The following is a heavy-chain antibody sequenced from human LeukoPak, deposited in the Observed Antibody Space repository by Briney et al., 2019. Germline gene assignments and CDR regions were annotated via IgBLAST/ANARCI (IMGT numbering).Heavy chain of an antibody. V-gene: IGHV3-23*01. Sequence: GGSLRLTCATSGFSFSSYAMSWVRQAPGKGLEWVSAMSSSDDGRYYAASVRGRFTISRDTSRSTLYLQMNSLRAEDAAVYYCAKAPVTSCRGAFCYPFDYWGQGTLVTVSS. D-gene: IGHD2-15*01. CDR3: AKAPVTSCRGAFCYPFDY. CDR1: GFSFSSYA. CDR2: MSSSDDGR. J-gene: IGHJ4*02.